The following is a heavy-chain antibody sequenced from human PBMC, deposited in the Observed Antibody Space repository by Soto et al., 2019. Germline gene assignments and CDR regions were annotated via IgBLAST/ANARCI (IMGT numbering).Heavy chain of an antibody. CDR3: ARGSGYGPYYGMDV. Sequence: QVQLVQSGAEVKKPGSSVKVSCKASGGTFSSYTISWVRQAPGQGLEWMGRIIPILGIANYAQKFQGRVTITADKSTSTDYMELSSLRSEDTAVYYCARGSGYGPYYGMDVWGQGTTVTVSS. D-gene: IGHD5-12*01. CDR2: IIPILGIA. J-gene: IGHJ6*02. CDR1: GGTFSSYT. V-gene: IGHV1-69*02.